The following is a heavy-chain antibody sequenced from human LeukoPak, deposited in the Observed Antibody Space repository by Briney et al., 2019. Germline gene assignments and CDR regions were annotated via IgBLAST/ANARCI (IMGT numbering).Heavy chain of an antibody. CDR1: GYSFTSYW. CDR3: ARVQGIVGATNAFDI. Sequence: HGASLQISCKGSGYSFTSYWIGWVRQMPGKGLEWMGIIYPGDSDTRYSPSFQGQVTISADKSISTAYLQWSSLKASDTAMYYCARVQGIVGATNAFDIWGQGTMVTVSS. J-gene: IGHJ3*02. CDR2: IYPGDSDT. V-gene: IGHV5-51*01. D-gene: IGHD1-26*01.